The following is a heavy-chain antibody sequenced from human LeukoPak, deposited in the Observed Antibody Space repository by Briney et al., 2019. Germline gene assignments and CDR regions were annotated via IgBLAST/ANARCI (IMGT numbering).Heavy chain of an antibody. CDR1: GFTFSDYY. J-gene: IGHJ5*02. Sequence: GGSLRLSCAASGFTFSDYYMSWIRQAPGKGLEWVSYISSSSSYTNYADSVKGRFTISRDNAKNSLYLQMNSLRAEDTAVYYCARVIGGIRYFDWYNWFDPWGQGTLVTVSS. V-gene: IGHV3-11*05. CDR3: ARVIGGIRYFDWYNWFDP. CDR2: ISSSSSYT. D-gene: IGHD3-9*01.